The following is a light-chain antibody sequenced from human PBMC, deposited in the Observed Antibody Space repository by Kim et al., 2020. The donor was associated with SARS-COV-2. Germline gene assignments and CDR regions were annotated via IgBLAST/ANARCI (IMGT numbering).Light chain of an antibody. CDR3: SAWDSSLSAWV. Sequence: RQTATLSCTGNSNTVCHQGAAWLQQHQGHPPKLLSFRNNNRPSGISERFSASRSGNTASLTISGLQPEDEADYYCSAWDSSLSAWVFGGGTKLTVL. CDR1: SNTVCHQG. V-gene: IGLV10-54*01. J-gene: IGLJ3*02. CDR2: RNN.